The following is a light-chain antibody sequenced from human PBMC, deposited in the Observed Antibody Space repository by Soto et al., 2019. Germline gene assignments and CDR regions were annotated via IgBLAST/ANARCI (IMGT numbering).Light chain of an antibody. Sequence: EIVLKHSPGTLALSPCERATLSCSAGQSVSNNYLAWYQQKPGQAPRLLIYGASTRATGIPARFSGTGSGTEFTLTISSLQSEDVATYYCQKYGSSPRTFGQGTKVNIK. V-gene: IGKV3-20*01. J-gene: IGKJ1*01. CDR1: QSVSNNY. CDR3: QKYGSSPRT. CDR2: GAS.